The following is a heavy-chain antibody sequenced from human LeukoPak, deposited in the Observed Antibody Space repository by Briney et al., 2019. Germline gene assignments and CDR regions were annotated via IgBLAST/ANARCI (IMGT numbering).Heavy chain of an antibody. CDR2: IKQDGSEK. CDR3: ARADYDFWSGYYRGYYFDY. CDR1: GFTFSSYW. Sequence: PRGSLRLSCAASGFTFSSYWMSWVRQAPGKGLEWVANIKQDGSEKYYVDSVKGRFTISRDNAKNSLYLQMNSLRAEDTAVYYCARADYDFWSGYYRGYYFDYWGQGTLVTVSS. J-gene: IGHJ4*02. V-gene: IGHV3-7*03. D-gene: IGHD3-3*01.